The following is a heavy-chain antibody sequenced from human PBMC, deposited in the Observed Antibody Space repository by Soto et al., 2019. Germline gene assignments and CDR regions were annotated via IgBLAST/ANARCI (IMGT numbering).Heavy chain of an antibody. CDR3: ASYYGSGSYYILKLDY. J-gene: IGHJ4*02. D-gene: IGHD3-10*01. V-gene: IGHV1-69*06. CDR1: GGTFSSYA. Sequence: QVQLVQSGAEVKKPGSSVKVSCKASGGTFSSYAISWVRQAPGQGLEWMGGIIPIFGTENYAQKFQGRVTNTADKSTSTADMALSSLRSEDTAVYYCASYYGSGSYYILKLDYWGQGTLVTVSS. CDR2: IIPIFGTE.